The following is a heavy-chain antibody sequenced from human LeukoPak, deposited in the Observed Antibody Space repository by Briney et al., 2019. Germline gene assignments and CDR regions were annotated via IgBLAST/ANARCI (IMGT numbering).Heavy chain of an antibody. D-gene: IGHD5-18*01. J-gene: IGHJ4*02. V-gene: IGHV3-21*01. CDR1: GFTFSRYS. Sequence: GGSLRLSCAASGFTFSRYSMNWVRQTPGKGLEWASSISSSSTYIYYADSVKGRFTISRDNAKNSLYLQMNSLRAEDTAVYYCAREPTAMILWGQGTLVTVSS. CDR2: ISSSSTYI. CDR3: AREPTAMIL.